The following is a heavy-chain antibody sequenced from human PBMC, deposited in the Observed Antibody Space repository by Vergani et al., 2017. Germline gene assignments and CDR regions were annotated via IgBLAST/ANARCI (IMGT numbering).Heavy chain of an antibody. CDR2: IRYDGSNK. J-gene: IGHJ4*02. CDR1: GFTFSSYG. Sequence: QVQLVESGGGVVQPGRSLRLSCAASGFTFSSYGMHWVRQAPGKGLEWVAFIRYDGSNKYYADSVKGRFTISRDNSKNTLYLQMNSLRAEDTAVYYCANGDLGYCSSTSCHYWGQGTLVTVSS. V-gene: IGHV3-30*02. CDR3: ANGDLGYCSSTSCHY. D-gene: IGHD2-2*01.